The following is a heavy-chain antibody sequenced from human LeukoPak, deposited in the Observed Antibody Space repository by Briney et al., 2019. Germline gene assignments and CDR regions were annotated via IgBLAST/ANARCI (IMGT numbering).Heavy chain of an antibody. CDR2: ISSSSSYI. D-gene: IGHD6-19*01. J-gene: IGHJ1*01. CDR3: ARDPLYSSGRSPYPPTGAEYFQH. CDR1: GFTFSSYS. V-gene: IGHV3-21*01. Sequence: KPGGSLRLSCAASGFTFSSYSMNWVRQAPGKGLEWVSSISSSSSYIYYADSVKGRFTISRDNAKNSLYLQMNSLRAEDTAVYYCARDPLYSSGRSPYPPTGAEYFQHWGQGTLVTVSS.